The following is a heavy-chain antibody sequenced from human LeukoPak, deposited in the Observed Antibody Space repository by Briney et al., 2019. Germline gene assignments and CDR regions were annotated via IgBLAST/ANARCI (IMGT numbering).Heavy chain of an antibody. Sequence: ASVKVSCKASGYTFTSYGISWVRQAPGQGLEWMGWISAYNGNTNYAQKLQGRVTITTGTSTSTAYMELRSLRSDGTAVYYCARDCSSTSCYIGGSDYWGQGTLVTVSS. CDR2: ISAYNGNT. J-gene: IGHJ4*02. V-gene: IGHV1-18*01. CDR3: ARDCSSTSCYIGGSDY. D-gene: IGHD2-2*02. CDR1: GYTFTSYG.